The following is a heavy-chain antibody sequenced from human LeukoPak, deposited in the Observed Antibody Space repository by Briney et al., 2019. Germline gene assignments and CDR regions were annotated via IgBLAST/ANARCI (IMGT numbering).Heavy chain of an antibody. V-gene: IGHV4-61*02. CDR2: IYTSGST. CDR3: ARDQVSRGYSGPYGMDV. D-gene: IGHD5-12*01. J-gene: IGHJ6*02. CDR1: GGSISSGSYY. Sequence: PSQTLSLTCTVSGGSISSGSYYWSWIRQPAGKGLEWIGRIYTSGSTNYNPSLKSRVTISVDTSKNQFSLKLSSVTAADTAVYYCARDQVSRGYSGPYGMDVWGQGTTVTVSS.